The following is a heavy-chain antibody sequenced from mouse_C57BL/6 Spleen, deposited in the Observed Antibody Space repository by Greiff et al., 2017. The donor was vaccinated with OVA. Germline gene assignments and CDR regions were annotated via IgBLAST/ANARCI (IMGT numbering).Heavy chain of an antibody. CDR3: ARGVYYYGSRPYFDY. CDR1: GYSITSGYY. Sequence: EVKLQESGPGLVKPSQSLSLTCSVTGYSITSGYYWNWIRQFPGNKLEWMGYISYDGSNNYNPSLKNRISITRDTSKNQFFLKLNSVTTEDTATYYCARGVYYYGSRPYFDYWGQGTTLTVSS. D-gene: IGHD1-1*01. J-gene: IGHJ2*01. V-gene: IGHV3-6*01. CDR2: ISYDGSN.